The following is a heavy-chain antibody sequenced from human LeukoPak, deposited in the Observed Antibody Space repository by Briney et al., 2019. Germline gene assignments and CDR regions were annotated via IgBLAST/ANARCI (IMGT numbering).Heavy chain of an antibody. CDR2: IIPIFGTP. D-gene: IGHD4-23*01. CDR3: ARGWLAENTVVTPYNY. V-gene: IGHV1-69*13. CDR1: GYTFTSYG. J-gene: IGHJ4*02. Sequence: SVKVSCKASGYTFTSYGISWIRQAPGQGLEWMGGIIPIFGTPNYAQKFQGRVTITADESTGTAYMELSSLRSEDTAVYYCARGWLAENTVVTPYNYWGQGTLVTVSS.